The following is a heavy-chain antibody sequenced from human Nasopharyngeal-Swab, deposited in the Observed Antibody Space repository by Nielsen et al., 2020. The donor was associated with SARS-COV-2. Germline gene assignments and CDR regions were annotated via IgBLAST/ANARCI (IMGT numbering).Heavy chain of an antibody. V-gene: IGHV4-34*01. D-gene: IGHD2-2*01. CDR3: ARGGVVPAARITLGDY. CDR2: IYHSGST. J-gene: IGHJ4*02. CDR1: GGSFSGYY. Sequence: SETLSLTCAVYGGSFSGYYWSWIRQPPGKGLEWIGEIYHSGSTNYNPSLKSRVTISVDTSKNQFSLKLSSVTAADTAVYYCARGGVVPAARITLGDYWGQGTLVTVSS.